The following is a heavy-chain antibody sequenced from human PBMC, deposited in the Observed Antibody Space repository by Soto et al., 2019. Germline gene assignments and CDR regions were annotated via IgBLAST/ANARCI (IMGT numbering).Heavy chain of an antibody. D-gene: IGHD1-1*01. CDR2: ISSSSYI. CDR1: GFTFSSYS. V-gene: IGHV3-21*01. CDR3: ARSGGTEFLYLHPTPLDY. Sequence: GGSLRLSCAASGFTFSSYSMNWVRQAPGKGLEWVSSISSSSYIYYADSVKGRFTISRDNAKNSLYLQMNSLGAEDTAVYYCARSGGTEFLYLHPTPLDYWGQGTLVTVSS. J-gene: IGHJ4*02.